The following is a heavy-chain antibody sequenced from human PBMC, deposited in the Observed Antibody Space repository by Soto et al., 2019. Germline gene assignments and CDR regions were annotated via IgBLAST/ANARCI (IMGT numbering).Heavy chain of an antibody. Sequence: EVRLLESGGGLVKPGGSLRLSCATSGLTFSNYAMSWVRQAPGGGLEWVSSMSGSSSTTYYADSVRGRFTISRDRSKNTLYLQMSRRRAEDTALYYCAKNQERELPRVIDFWGQGTLVTVSS. J-gene: IGHJ4*02. CDR2: MSGSSSTT. D-gene: IGHD1-7*01. CDR1: GLTFSNYA. V-gene: IGHV3-23*01. CDR3: AKNQERELPRVIDF.